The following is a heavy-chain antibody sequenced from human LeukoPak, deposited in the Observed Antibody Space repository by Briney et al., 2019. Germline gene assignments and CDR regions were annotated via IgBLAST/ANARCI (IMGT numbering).Heavy chain of an antibody. CDR3: AKDIFSSGSPVWSVFAI. CDR2: VSGSGDST. CDR1: GFTCSSHA. J-gene: IGHJ3*02. D-gene: IGHD1-26*01. V-gene: IGHV3-23*01. Sequence: GGSLRLSCAASGFTCSSHAMSWVRQAPGKRLEWVSAVSGSGDSTDYADSVKGRFTISRSNSKNALYLQSSSLEADDTSNYSCAKDIFSSGSPVWSVFAIWGHGTMVTVSS.